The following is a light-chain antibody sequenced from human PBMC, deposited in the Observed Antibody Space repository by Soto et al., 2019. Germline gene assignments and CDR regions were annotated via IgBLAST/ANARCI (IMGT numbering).Light chain of an antibody. V-gene: IGKV3D-15*01. Sequence: EIVMTQSPGTLSVSTEEGATLSCRANQSVDRNLAWYQQKPGQAPRLPIYGASTRPTGIPDRFSGSGSGTEFSLTISSLQSEDFAVYYCQQYDSWPLTFGGGTKVEIK. CDR1: QSVDRN. J-gene: IGKJ4*01. CDR2: GAS. CDR3: QQYDSWPLT.